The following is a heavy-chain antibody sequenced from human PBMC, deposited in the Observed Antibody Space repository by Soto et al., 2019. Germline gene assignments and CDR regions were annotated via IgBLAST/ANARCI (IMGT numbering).Heavy chain of an antibody. V-gene: IGHV4-30-2*01. CDR2: IYHSGST. CDR3: AKENWANPDS. Sequence: SETLSLTCAVSGGSISSGGYSWSWIRQPPGKGLEWIGYIYHSGSTYYNPSLKSRVTISVDRSKNQFSLKLSSVTAADTAVYYCAKENWANPDSWGQGTLVTVSS. J-gene: IGHJ4*02. D-gene: IGHD7-27*01. CDR1: GGSISSGGYS.